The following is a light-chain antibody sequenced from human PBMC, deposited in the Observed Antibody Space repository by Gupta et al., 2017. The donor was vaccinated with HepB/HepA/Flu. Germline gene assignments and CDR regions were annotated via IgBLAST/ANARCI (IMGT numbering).Light chain of an antibody. CDR3: QQYNSWPLSIT. J-gene: IGKJ5*01. V-gene: IGKV3-15*01. CDR1: QSISSN. CDR2: GAS. Sequence: EILMTQSPATLSVSPGERATLSCRASQSISSNLAWYQQTPGQTPRLLIYGASSRATGIPARFRGNGSGTEFTLTISSLQSEDVAVYYCQQYNSWPLSITFGQGTRLDI.